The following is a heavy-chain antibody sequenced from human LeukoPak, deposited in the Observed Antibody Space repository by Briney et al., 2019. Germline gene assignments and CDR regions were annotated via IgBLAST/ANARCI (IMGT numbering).Heavy chain of an antibody. J-gene: IGHJ4*02. Sequence: SQTLSLTCTVSGGSMTSGSYYWNWIRQSAGKGLEWLGHVYTTGSTSYNPSLRSRVTISVDMSKNQFSLKLTSVTAADTAVYYCARGHTRITMLRGSRSAYYFDYWGQGTLVTVSS. CDR1: GGSMTSGSYY. CDR2: VYTTGST. D-gene: IGHD3-10*01. CDR3: ARGHTRITMLRGSRSAYYFDY. V-gene: IGHV4-61*09.